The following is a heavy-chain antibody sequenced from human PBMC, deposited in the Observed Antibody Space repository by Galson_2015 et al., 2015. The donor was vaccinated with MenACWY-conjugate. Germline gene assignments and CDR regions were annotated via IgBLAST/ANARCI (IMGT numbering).Heavy chain of an antibody. Sequence: HSGAQVKKPVESLLISFTGTGCSFLPYWIAWVRQMPGKGLEWMGFISPGDSYTRYNPAFQGQVTISTEKSISTAYLQWNSLQASDTATYYCARHPPGGRGMDVWGRGTTVTVSS. D-gene: IGHD1-26*01. V-gene: IGHV5-51*01. J-gene: IGHJ6*01. CDR3: ARHPPGGRGMDV. CDR1: GCSFLPYW. CDR2: ISPGDSYT.